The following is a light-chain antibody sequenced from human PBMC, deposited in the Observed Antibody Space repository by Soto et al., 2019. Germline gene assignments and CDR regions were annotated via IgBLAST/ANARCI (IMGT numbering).Light chain of an antibody. Sequence: AIRMTQSPSSLSASTGDRVTITCRANQGISSYLVWYQQKPGKAPKPLIYAASTLQSGVPSRFSGSGSGTAFTLPISCLQSEDFANYYCHQYYSSMSTFGQGTKLEIK. CDR1: QGISSY. CDR3: HQYYSSMST. J-gene: IGKJ2*01. V-gene: IGKV1-8*01. CDR2: AAS.